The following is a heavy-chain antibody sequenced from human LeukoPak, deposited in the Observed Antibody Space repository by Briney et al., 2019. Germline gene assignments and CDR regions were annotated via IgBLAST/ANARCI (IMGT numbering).Heavy chain of an antibody. CDR2: IWHDGSHK. CDR1: GFAFNTYA. V-gene: IGHV3-33*01. D-gene: IGHD3-10*01. CDR3: AREMFGSGSYPDF. J-gene: IGHJ4*02. Sequence: GRSLRLSCAASGFAFNTYAMHWVRQAPGQGLEWVALIWHDGSHKFYSNSVRGQFTISRDNSKNTVSLQMNNPRPEDTAVYYCAREMFGSGSYPDFWGQGTLVTVSS.